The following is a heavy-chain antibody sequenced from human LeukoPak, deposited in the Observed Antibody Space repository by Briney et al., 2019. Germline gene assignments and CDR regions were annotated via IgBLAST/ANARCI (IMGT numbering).Heavy chain of an antibody. Sequence: GGSLRLSCVASGFTFSIYVMGWVRQAPGKGLEWVSSITGNGGSTYYTDSVKGRFTISRDNSKNTLYLQMNSLRAEDTAVYYCAKGIEVVVAATSSYYYGMDIWGEGTTVTVSS. J-gene: IGHJ6*04. D-gene: IGHD2-15*01. CDR1: GFTFSIYV. CDR3: AKGIEVVVAATSSYYYGMDI. V-gene: IGHV3-23*01. CDR2: ITGNGGST.